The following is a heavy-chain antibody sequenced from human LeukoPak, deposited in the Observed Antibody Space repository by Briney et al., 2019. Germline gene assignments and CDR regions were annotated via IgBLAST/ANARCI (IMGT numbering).Heavy chain of an antibody. V-gene: IGHV4-59*08. CDR3: ARPGAPTGWYFDL. D-gene: IGHD1-1*01. J-gene: IGHJ2*01. CDR2: IYYSGST. CDR1: GGSISSYY. Sequence: SETLSLTCTVSGGSISSYYWSWIRQPPGKGLEWIGYIYYSGSTNYNPSLRSRATISVDTSRNQFSLKLTSVTAADTAVYYCARPGAPTGWYFDLWGRGTLVTVSS.